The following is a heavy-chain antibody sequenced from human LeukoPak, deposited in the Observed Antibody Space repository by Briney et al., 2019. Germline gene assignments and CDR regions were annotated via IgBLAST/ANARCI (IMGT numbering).Heavy chain of an antibody. V-gene: IGHV1-18*04. CDR1: GYTFTSYG. Sequence: ASVKVSCKASGYTFTSYGISWVRQAPGQGLEWMGWTSAYNGNTNYAQKLQGRVTMTTDTSTSTAYMELRSLRSDDTAVYYCARVGVVVAATLSSDYWGQGTLVTVSS. CDR3: ARVGVVVAATLSSDY. CDR2: TSAYNGNT. J-gene: IGHJ4*02. D-gene: IGHD2-15*01.